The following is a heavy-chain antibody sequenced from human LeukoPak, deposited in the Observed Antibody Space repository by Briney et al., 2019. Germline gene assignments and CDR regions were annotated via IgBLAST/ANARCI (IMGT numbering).Heavy chain of an antibody. CDR3: ARDLSPGTVTIFNY. CDR1: GYTSTSCY. V-gene: IGHV1-46*01. J-gene: IGHJ4*02. D-gene: IGHD4-17*01. Sequence: ASVKVSCKASGYTSTSCYMHWVRQAPGQGLEWMGIINPSAGSTSYAQKFQGRVTMTRDLSTSTVYMELSSLRSEDTAMYYCARDLSPGTVTIFNYWGQGSLVTVSS. CDR2: INPSAGST.